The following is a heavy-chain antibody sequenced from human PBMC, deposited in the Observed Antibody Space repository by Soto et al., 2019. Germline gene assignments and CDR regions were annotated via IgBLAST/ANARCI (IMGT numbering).Heavy chain of an antibody. D-gene: IGHD1-1*01. CDR2: SSNSGSFT. V-gene: IGHV3-11*06. J-gene: IGHJ4*02. Sequence: GGSLRDSCGASGLTFSDHYMSWIRQALGKGLEWIGYSSNSGSFTRYADSVKGRFSISSDNAKNSLYLQMNSLRGDDTAIYYCVRSGDNYNLLDYWGQGSPVTVSS. CDR1: GLTFSDHY. CDR3: VRSGDNYNLLDY.